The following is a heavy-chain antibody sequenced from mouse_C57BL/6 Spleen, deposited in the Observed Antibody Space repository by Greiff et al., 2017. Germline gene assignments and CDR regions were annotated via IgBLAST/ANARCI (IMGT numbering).Heavy chain of an antibody. CDR3: ARFYTDGAMDD. J-gene: IGHJ4*01. CDR2: INPYNGDT. CDR1: GYSFTGYF. D-gene: IGHD2-3*01. V-gene: IGHV1-20*01. Sequence: EVQLQQSGPELVKPGDSVKISCKASGYSFTGYFMNWVMQSHGKSLEWIGRINPYNGDTFYNQKFKGKATLTVDKSSSTAHMGLRSLTSEDSAVYYCARFYTDGAMDDWGQGTSVTVSS.